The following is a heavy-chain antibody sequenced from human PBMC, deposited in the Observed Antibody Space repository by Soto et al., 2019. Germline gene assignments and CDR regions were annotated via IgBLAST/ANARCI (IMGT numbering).Heavy chain of an antibody. CDR2: ISAYNGNT. V-gene: IGHV1-18*01. J-gene: IGHJ6*02. CDR3: ARGQNYGEDYYYYGMDV. D-gene: IGHD4-17*01. Sequence: QVQLVQSGAEVKKPGASVKVSCKASGYTFTSYGISWVRQAPGQGLEWMGWISAYNGNTNYAQKLQGRVTMTTDTYTSTAYMKLRSLRSDDTAVYYCARGQNYGEDYYYYGMDVWGQGTTVTVSS. CDR1: GYTFTSYG.